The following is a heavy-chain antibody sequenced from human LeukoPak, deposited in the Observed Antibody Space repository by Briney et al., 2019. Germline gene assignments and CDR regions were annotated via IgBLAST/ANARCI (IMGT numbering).Heavy chain of an antibody. D-gene: IGHD3-22*01. CDR1: GGSFSGYY. CDR3: ARVRRYYYDSSGPWNY. J-gene: IGHJ4*02. V-gene: IGHV4-34*01. CDR2: INHSGST. Sequence: SETLSLTCAVYGGSFSGYYWSWIRQPPGKGLEWIGEINHSGSTNYNPSLKSRVTMSVDTSKNQFSLKLSSVTAADTAVYYCARVRRYYYDSSGPWNYWGQGTLVTVSS.